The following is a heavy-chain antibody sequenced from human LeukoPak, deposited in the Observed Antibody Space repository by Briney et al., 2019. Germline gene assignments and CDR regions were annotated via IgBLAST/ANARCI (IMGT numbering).Heavy chain of an antibody. D-gene: IGHD4-23*01. CDR3: ARGRPHGNDY. CDR2: IASDGNST. V-gene: IGHV3-74*01. J-gene: IGHJ4*02. CDR1: GFTFSSYW. Sequence: GGSLRLSCAASGFTFSSYWMNWVRQAPGKGLVWVSRIASDGNSTTYADSVKGRFSISRDNAKNTLYLQVNSLRVEDTAVYYCARGRPHGNDYWGQGTLVTVSS.